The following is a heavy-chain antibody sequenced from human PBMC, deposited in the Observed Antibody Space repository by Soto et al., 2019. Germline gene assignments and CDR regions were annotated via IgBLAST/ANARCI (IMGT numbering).Heavy chain of an antibody. J-gene: IGHJ4*02. V-gene: IGHV3-43*01. CDR1: GFTFDDYT. Sequence: XGSLILSCVAAGFTFDDYTMHWVRQAPGKGLDWVSLIIWDGGSIYYIDSVKGRFTISRDNSKNFLYLQMNSLRPEDTALYYCAIDIGSSWTLDSWGQETLVTAPQ. D-gene: IGHD6-13*01. CDR2: IIWDGGSI. CDR3: AIDIGSSWTLDS.